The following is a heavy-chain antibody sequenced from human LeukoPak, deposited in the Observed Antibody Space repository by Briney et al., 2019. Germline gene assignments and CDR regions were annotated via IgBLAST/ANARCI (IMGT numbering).Heavy chain of an antibody. Sequence: SETLSLTCTVSDYSIGSGYSWGWIRQPPGKGLEWIATISHDGTTYYNPSLKSRVTMTLDTSRNQFSLRLSSVTAADTAVYYCARDLSVYHYYYFDFWAREPWSPSPQ. D-gene: IGHD3-22*01. CDR3: ARDLSVYHYYYFDF. CDR1: DYSIGSGYS. J-gene: IGHJ4*02. V-gene: IGHV4-38-2*02. CDR2: ISHDGTT.